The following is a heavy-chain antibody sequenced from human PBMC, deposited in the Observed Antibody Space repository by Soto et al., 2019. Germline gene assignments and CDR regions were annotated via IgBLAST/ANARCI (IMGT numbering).Heavy chain of an antibody. V-gene: IGHV3-30*18. CDR1: GFTFSSYG. CDR2: ISYDGSNK. D-gene: IGHD3-10*01. J-gene: IGHJ6*02. CDR3: AKELGSNGVHVLLWFGAPSVMDV. Sequence: QVQLVESGGGVVQPGRSLRLSCAASGFTFSSYGMHWVRQAPGKGLEWVAVISYDGSNKYYADSVKGRFTISRDNSKNTLYLQMNGLRAEDAAVYYCAKELGSNGVHVLLWFGAPSVMDVWGQGTTVTVSS.